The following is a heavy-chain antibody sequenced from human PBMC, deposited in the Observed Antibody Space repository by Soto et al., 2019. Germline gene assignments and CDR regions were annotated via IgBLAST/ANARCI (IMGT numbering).Heavy chain of an antibody. CDR1: GGSISSYY. CDR3: ARSQWQQSAYGMDV. Sequence: PSETLSLTCTVSGGSISSYYWSWIRQPPGKGLEWIGYIYYSGSTNYNPSLKSRVTISVDTSKNQFSLKLSSVTAADTAVYYCARSQWQQSAYGMDVWGQGTTVTVSS. V-gene: IGHV4-59*01. J-gene: IGHJ6*02. D-gene: IGHD6-19*01. CDR2: IYYSGST.